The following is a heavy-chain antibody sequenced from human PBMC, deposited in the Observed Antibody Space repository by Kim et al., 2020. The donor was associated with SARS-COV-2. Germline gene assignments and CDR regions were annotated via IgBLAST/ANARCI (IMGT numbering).Heavy chain of an antibody. CDR3: ARDNVRGTYGSGNNWFDP. CDR1: GGTFSSYA. Sequence: SVKVSCKASGGTFSSYAISWVRQAPGQGLEWMGGIIPIFGSANYAQKFQGRVTITADESTSTAYMELSSLRSEDTAVYYCARDNVRGTYGSGNNWFDPWGQGTLVTVS. CDR2: IIPIFGSA. D-gene: IGHD3-10*01. J-gene: IGHJ5*02. V-gene: IGHV1-69*13.